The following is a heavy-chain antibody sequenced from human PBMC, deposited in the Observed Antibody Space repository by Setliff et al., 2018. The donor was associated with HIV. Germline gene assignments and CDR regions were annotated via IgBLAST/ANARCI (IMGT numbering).Heavy chain of an antibody. CDR2: IIPIFGTA. CDR1: GGTFSSHA. D-gene: IGHD5-12*01. CDR3: ATRIRDGHRGYGYFDF. Sequence: SVKVSCKASGGTFSSHAISWVRQAPGQGLEWMGGIIPIFGTANYAQKFQGRVTITADESTSTAYMGLSSLRPEDTAVYYCATRIRDGHRGYGYFDFWGQGTLVTVSS. V-gene: IGHV1-69*13. J-gene: IGHJ4*02.